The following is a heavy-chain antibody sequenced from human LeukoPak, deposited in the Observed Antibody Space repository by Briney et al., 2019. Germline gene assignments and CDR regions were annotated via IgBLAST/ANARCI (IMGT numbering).Heavy chain of an antibody. CDR1: GITLSNYG. CDR3: AKRGVVIRVILVGFHKEAYYFDS. J-gene: IGHJ4*02. Sequence: GGSLRLSCAVSGITLSNYGMSWLRQAPGKGLEWVAGISGSGGGTFYADSVKGRFTVTKDNPKNTLNLQMNSLKAEDTAVYFCAKRGVVIRVILVGFHKEAYYFDSWGQGALVTVSS. V-gene: IGHV3-23*01. CDR2: ISGSGGGT. D-gene: IGHD3-22*01.